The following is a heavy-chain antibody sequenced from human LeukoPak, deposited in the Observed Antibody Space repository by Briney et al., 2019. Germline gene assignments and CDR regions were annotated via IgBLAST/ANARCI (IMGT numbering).Heavy chain of an antibody. J-gene: IGHJ6*02. CDR3: ARQWVVVTAIGDYYYYGMDV. Sequence: SETLSLTCTVSGGSISSYYWSWIRQPPGKGLDRIGYIYYRGSTNYNPSLKSRVTISVDTSKNQFSLKLSSVTAADTAVYYCARQWVVVTAIGDYYYYGMDVWGQGTTVSVSS. CDR1: GGSISSYY. CDR2: IYYRGST. D-gene: IGHD2-21*02. V-gene: IGHV4-59*08.